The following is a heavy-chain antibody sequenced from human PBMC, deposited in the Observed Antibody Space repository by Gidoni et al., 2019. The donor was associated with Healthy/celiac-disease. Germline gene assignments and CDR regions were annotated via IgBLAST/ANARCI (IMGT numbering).Heavy chain of an antibody. V-gene: IGHV3-49*04. Sequence: EVQLVESGGGLVQPGRSLRLSCTASGFTFGDYAMSWVRQAPGKGLEWVGFIRSKAYGGTTEYAASVKGRFTISRDDSKSIAYLQMNSLKTEDTAVYYCTREGSYGPNSPFDYWGQGTLVTVSS. CDR1: GFTFGDYA. CDR2: IRSKAYGGTT. J-gene: IGHJ4*02. CDR3: TREGSYGPNSPFDY. D-gene: IGHD3-16*01.